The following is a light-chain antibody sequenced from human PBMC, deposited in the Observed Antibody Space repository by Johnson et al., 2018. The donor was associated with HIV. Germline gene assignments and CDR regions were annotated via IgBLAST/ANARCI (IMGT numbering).Light chain of an antibody. CDR2: DNN. CDR1: SSNIGNNY. V-gene: IGLV1-51*01. Sequence: QSVLTQPPSVSAAPGQKVTISCSGSSSNIGNNYVSWYQQLPGTAPKLLIYDNNKRPSGIPDRFSGSKSGTSATLGITGLQTGDEADYYCGTGDSRLSAYVVGTGTKVPVL. CDR3: GTGDSRLSAYV. J-gene: IGLJ1*01.